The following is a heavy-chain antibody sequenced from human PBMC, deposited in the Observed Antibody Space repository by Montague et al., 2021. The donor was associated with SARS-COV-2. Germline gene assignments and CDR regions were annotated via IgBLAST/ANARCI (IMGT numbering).Heavy chain of an antibody. CDR1: GGSISSGSYY. J-gene: IGHJ5*02. D-gene: IGHD3-3*01. Sequence: TLSLTCTVSGGSISSGSYYWSWIRQPAGKGLEWIGRIYTSGSTNYNPSLKSRVTISVDTSKNQFSLKLSSVTAADTAVYYCVRGLGWLLGWFDPWGQGTLVTVSS. CDR3: VRGLGWLLGWFDP. CDR2: IYTSGST. V-gene: IGHV4-61*02.